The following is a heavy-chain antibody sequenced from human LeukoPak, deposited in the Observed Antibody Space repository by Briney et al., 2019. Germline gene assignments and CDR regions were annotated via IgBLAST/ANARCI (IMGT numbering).Heavy chain of an antibody. V-gene: IGHV1-2*02. CDR2: INPNSGGT. Sequence: ASVKVSCKASGYTFTGYYMHWVRQAPGQGLEWMGWINPNSGGTNYAQKFQGRVTMTRDTSISTAYMELSRLRSDDTAAYYCARHKIAAGGFDPWGQGTLVTVSS. J-gene: IGHJ5*02. D-gene: IGHD6-13*01. CDR3: ARHKIAAGGFDP. CDR1: GYTFTGYY.